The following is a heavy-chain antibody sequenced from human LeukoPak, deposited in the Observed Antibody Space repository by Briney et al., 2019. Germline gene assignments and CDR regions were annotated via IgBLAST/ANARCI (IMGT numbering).Heavy chain of an antibody. V-gene: IGHV1-18*01. CDR2: ISAYNGKT. CDR3: ARDHIVGATTSVYFQH. J-gene: IGHJ1*01. CDR1: GYTFTSYG. D-gene: IGHD1-26*01. Sequence: GASVKVSCKASGYTFTSYGISWVRQAPGQGLEWMGWISAYNGKTNYAQKVQGRVTMTTDTSTSTAYMELRSLRTDDTAVSYCARDHIVGATTSVYFQHWGQGTLVTVSS.